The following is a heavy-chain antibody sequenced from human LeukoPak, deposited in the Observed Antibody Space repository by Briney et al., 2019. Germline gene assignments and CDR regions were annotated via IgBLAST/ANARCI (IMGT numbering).Heavy chain of an antibody. CDR1: VFTFSSYG. CDR2: ISYDGSNK. J-gene: IGHJ4*02. CDR3: AKDYCSGGSCYSGPPDY. V-gene: IGHV3-30*18. D-gene: IGHD2-15*01. Sequence: AGGSLRLSCAASVFTFSSYGMYWVCQALGKGLEWVGVISYDGSNKYYADSVKGRFTISRDNSKNTLYLQMYSLRAEDAAVYYCAKDYCSGGSCYSGPPDYWGQGTLVTVSS.